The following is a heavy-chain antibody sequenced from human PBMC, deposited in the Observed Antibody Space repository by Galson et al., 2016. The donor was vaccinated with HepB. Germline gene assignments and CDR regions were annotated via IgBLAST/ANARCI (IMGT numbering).Heavy chain of an antibody. CDR1: GFTFSSSS. CDR2: ISTSSTVI. CDR3: SRGSDF. J-gene: IGHJ4*02. Sequence: SLRLSCAASGFTFSSSSMTWVRQAPGKGLEWTSYISTSSTVIYYADSVTGRFTISRDNGKNILYLQMNDLRTDGTGVYYCSRGSDFWGQGTLVTVSS. V-gene: IGHV3-48*01.